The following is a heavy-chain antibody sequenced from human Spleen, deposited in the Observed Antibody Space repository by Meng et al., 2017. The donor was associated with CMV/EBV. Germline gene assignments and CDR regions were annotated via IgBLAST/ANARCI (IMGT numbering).Heavy chain of an antibody. CDR2: IYPGDSDT. CDR3: ARHRGVRGELDQ. Sequence: GESLKISCRASGYIFTNYWIGWVRQMPGKGLEWMGIIYPGDSDTRYSPSFQGQVTISADKSISTAYLHWSSLKASDTAMYYCARHRGVRGELDQWGQGTLVTVSS. V-gene: IGHV5-51*01. J-gene: IGHJ4*02. D-gene: IGHD3-10*01. CDR1: GYIFTNYW.